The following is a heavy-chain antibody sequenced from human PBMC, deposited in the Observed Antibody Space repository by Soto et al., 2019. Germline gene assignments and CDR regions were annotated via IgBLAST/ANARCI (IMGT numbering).Heavy chain of an antibody. Sequence: GASVKLSCKASGGTFSSYTISWVRQAPGQGLEWMGGIIPIFGTANYAQKFQGRVTITADESTSTAYMELSSLRSEDTAVYYCARGNHRWLQLWYFDLWGRGTLVTVSS. CDR2: IIPIFGTA. D-gene: IGHD5-12*01. CDR3: ARGNHRWLQLWYFDL. J-gene: IGHJ2*01. V-gene: IGHV1-69*13. CDR1: GGTFSSYT.